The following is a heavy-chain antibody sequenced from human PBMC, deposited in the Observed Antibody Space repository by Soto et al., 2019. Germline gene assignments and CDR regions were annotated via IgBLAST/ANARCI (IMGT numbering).Heavy chain of an antibody. CDR1: GYTFSNFG. CDR3: ARDLVGGMDV. CDR2: ISAYSGNT. V-gene: IGHV1-18*01. J-gene: IGHJ6*02. Sequence: GASVKVSCKASGYTFSNFGISWLRQAPGKGLEWMGWISAYSGNTNFAQKFQGRVSMTTDTSTSTAYMELRSLRSDDTAGYYCARDLVGGMDVWGQGNTVTVSS.